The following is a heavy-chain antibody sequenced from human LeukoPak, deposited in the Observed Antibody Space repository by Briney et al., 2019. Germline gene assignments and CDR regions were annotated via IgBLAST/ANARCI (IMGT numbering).Heavy chain of an antibody. CDR1: GGSISSYY. Sequence: PSETLSLTCTVSGGSISSYYWSWIRQPAGRGLEWIGRIQTSGSTNYNPSLKSRVTMSVDTSKNKFSLKVNSVTAADTAVYYRARVGSGWSFDYWGQGTLVTVSS. D-gene: IGHD6-19*01. J-gene: IGHJ4*02. CDR2: IQTSGST. V-gene: IGHV4-4*07. CDR3: ARVGSGWSFDY.